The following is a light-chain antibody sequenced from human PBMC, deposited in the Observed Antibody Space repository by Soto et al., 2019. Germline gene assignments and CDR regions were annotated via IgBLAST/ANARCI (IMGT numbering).Light chain of an antibody. J-gene: IGLJ2*01. V-gene: IGLV2-14*03. CDR1: SSDVGGYNY. CDR3: ASFTRSVTVV. CDR2: DVN. Sequence: QSALTQPASVSGSPGQSITISCAGTSSDVGGYNYVSWYQQHPGKVPRLIISDVNKRPSGVSERFSGSKSGNTASLTIAGLQAEDEAYYYCASFTRSVTVVFGGGTKLTVL.